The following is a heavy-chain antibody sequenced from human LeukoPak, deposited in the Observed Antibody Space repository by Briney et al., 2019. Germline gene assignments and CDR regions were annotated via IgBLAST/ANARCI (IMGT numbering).Heavy chain of an antibody. CDR2: IKHGGGDT. V-gene: IGHV3-23*01. CDR3: ARCQIAAAGTGASDV. CDR1: GFTFSRHS. Sequence: PGGSLRLSCAASGFTFSRHSMTWVRQAPGKGLEWMASIKHGGGDTYYADSVKGRFTISRDSTTNTLFLQMNSLRAEDTAVYYCARCQIAAAGTGASDVWGQGTRVTVSS. J-gene: IGHJ3*01. D-gene: IGHD6-13*01.